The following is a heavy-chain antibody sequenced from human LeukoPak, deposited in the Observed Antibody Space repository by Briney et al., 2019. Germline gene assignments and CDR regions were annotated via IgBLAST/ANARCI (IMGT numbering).Heavy chain of an antibody. J-gene: IGHJ5*02. D-gene: IGHD5-12*01. Sequence: PEGSLRLSCAVSGFTFSSYAMSWVRQAPGKGLEWVSTISGVGGGTQYAASVKGRFTISRDNSRNTLYLQMNSLRAEDTAVYYCARLVGVATILRWFDPWGQGTLVTVSS. CDR1: GFTFSSYA. CDR2: ISGVGGGT. V-gene: IGHV3-23*01. CDR3: ARLVGVATILRWFDP.